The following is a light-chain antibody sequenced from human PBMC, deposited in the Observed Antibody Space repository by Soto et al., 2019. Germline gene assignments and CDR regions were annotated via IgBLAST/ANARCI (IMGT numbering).Light chain of an antibody. V-gene: IGLV2-8*01. Sequence: QSALTQPPSASGSPGQSVTISCTGTSSDVGGYNFVSWYQKHPGKAPKLLIYEVTKRPSGVPDRFSGAKSGNTASLTVSGLQAEDEDDYYCSSYAGSSLVFGGGTKLTV. J-gene: IGLJ2*01. CDR3: SSYAGSSLV. CDR2: EVT. CDR1: SSDVGGYNF.